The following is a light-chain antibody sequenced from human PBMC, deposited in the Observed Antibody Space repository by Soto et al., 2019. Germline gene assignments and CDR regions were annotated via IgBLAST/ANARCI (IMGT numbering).Light chain of an antibody. V-gene: IGKV3-20*01. J-gene: IGKJ4*01. CDR3: QQYGSGPVT. CDR1: QTVTNFY. Sequence: EVVLTQSPATLSLSPGDRATLSCRASQTVTNFYLAWYQQKGGPPTSPLIDGASRRATGISQRFYGSGSGTDVTLTSGRLEPEDFAVYLCQQYGSGPVTFGGGNKVEIK. CDR2: GAS.